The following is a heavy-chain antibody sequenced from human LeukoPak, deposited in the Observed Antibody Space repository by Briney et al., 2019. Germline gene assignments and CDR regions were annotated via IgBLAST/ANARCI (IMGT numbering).Heavy chain of an antibody. D-gene: IGHD5-24*01. CDR1: GGSISSSSSY. Sequence: PSETLSLTCRVSGGSISSSSSYWGWIRQPPGKGLEWIGSIYYSGSSFDNPALKSRVTISVDTSKNQFSLKLSSVTAADTAVYYCARHRSGWLQSSFDYWGQGTLVTVSS. V-gene: IGHV4-39*01. CDR2: IYYSGSS. CDR3: ARHRSGWLQSSFDY. J-gene: IGHJ4*02.